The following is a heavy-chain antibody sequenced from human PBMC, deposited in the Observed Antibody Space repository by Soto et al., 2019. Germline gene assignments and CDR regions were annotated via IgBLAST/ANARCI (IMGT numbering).Heavy chain of an antibody. CDR3: ARDVGVAARPYYYYMDV. CDR2: IWYDGSNK. V-gene: IGHV3-33*01. J-gene: IGHJ6*03. D-gene: IGHD6-6*01. Sequence: GGSLRLSCAASGFTFSSYGMHWVRQAPGKGLEWVAVIWYDGSNKYYADSVKGRFTISRDNSKNTLYLQMNSLRAEDTAVYYCARDVGVAARPYYYYMDVWGKGTTVTVSS. CDR1: GFTFSSYG.